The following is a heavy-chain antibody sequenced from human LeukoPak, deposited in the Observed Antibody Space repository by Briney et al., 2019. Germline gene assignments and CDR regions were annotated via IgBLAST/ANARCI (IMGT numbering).Heavy chain of an antibody. J-gene: IGHJ4*02. V-gene: IGHV4-59*01. CDR1: GGSISSYY. CDR3: ARSAGRTYYDFWSGYTHFDY. D-gene: IGHD3-3*01. CDR2: IYYSGST. Sequence: KTSETLSLTCTVSGGSISSYYWSWIRQPPGKGLEWIGYIYYSGSTNYNPSLKSRVTISVDTSKNQFSLKLSSVTAADTAVYYCARSAGRTYYDFWSGYTHFDYWGQGTLVTVSS.